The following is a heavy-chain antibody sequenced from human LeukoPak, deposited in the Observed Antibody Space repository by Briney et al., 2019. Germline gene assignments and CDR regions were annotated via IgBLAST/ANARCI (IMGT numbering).Heavy chain of an antibody. J-gene: IGHJ4*02. CDR1: GFTVSSNY. CDR2: IYNTGST. D-gene: IGHD6-13*01. CDR3: ARGLSSSRWYYN. Sequence: GGSLRLSCAASGFTVSSNYMSWVRQAPGKGLEWVSVIYNTGSTYYADFVKGRFTISRDNSKNTLYLQMNSLRAEDTAVYYCARGLSSSRWYYNWGQGTLVTVSS. V-gene: IGHV3-66*01.